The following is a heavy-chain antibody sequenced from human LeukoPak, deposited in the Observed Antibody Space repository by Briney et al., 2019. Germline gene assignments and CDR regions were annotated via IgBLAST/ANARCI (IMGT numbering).Heavy chain of an antibody. V-gene: IGHV5-51*01. CDR1: GYSFSNYW. J-gene: IGHJ3*01. D-gene: IGHD7-27*01. CDR2: IYPGDSDT. Sequence: PGESLKISCKGSGYSFSNYWIGWVRQRPGKGLEWMGIIYPGDSDTRYSPSFQGQVTISAGKSISTAYLQWSSLKASDTAMYCCARHGNWGQKDPFDVWGQGTMVTVSS. CDR3: ARHGNWGQKDPFDV.